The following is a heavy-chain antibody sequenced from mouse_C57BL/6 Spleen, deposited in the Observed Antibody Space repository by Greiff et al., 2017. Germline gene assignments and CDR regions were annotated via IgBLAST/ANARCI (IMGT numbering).Heavy chain of an antibody. CDR2: IDPETGGT. CDR1: GYTFTDYE. V-gene: IGHV1-15*01. J-gene: IGHJ3*01. CDR3: TRGRTVPFAY. D-gene: IGHD1-1*01. Sequence: VQLQQSGAELVRPGASVTLSCKASGYTFTDYEMHWVKQTPVHGLEWIGAIDPETGGTAYNQKFKGKAILTADKSPSTAYMELRSLTSEDSAVYYCTRGRTVPFAYWGQGTLVTVSA.